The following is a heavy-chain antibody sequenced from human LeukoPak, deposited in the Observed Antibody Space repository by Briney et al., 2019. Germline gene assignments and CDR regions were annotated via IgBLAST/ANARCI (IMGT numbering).Heavy chain of an antibody. V-gene: IGHV1-2*02. J-gene: IGHJ3*02. D-gene: IGHD2-15*01. CDR2: INPNSGVT. Sequence: GASVKVSCKASGYTFTDYYIHWVRQAPGQGLEWMGWINPNSGVTHYPQKFQGRVTMTRDMSTSTVYMELSSLRSEDTAVYYCARTSGGAFDIWGQGTMVTVSS. CDR3: ARTSGGAFDI. CDR1: GYTFTDYY.